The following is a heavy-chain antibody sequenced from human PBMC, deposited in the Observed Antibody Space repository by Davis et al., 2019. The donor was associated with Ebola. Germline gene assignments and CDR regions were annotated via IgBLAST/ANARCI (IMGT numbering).Heavy chain of an antibody. CDR2: ISSSGSTI. J-gene: IGHJ6*02. CDR3: ANIGYVVSSYYGMDV. V-gene: IGHV3-11*01. CDR1: GFTFSDYY. Sequence: GESLKISCAASGFTFSDYYMSWIRQAPGKGLEWVSYISSSGSTIYYADSVKGRFTISRDNAKNSLYLQMNSLRAEDTAVYYCANIGYVVSSYYGMDVWGQGTTVTVSS. D-gene: IGHD3-22*01.